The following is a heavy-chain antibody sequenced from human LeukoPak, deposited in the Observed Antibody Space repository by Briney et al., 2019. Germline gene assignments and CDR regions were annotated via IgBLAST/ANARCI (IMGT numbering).Heavy chain of an antibody. Sequence: SETLSLTCTVSGGSISSNNYFWGWIRQPPGKGLEWIGSIYYSGSTYYNPSLNSRVTISVDTSKNQFSLKLSSVTAADTAVYYCARDFGIITFVFDYWGQGTLVTVSS. CDR2: IYYSGST. J-gene: IGHJ4*02. V-gene: IGHV4-39*07. D-gene: IGHD3-16*01. CDR1: GGSISSNNYF. CDR3: ARDFGIITFVFDY.